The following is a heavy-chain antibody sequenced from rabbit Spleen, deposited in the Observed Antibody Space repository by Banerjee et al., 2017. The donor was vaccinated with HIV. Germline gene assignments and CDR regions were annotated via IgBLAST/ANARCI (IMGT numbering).Heavy chain of an antibody. CDR1: GLDFSGDSY. J-gene: IGHJ6*01. CDR2: IETDSSGFT. V-gene: IGHV1S40*01. CDR3: ARDTGSSFSSYGMDL. Sequence: QSLEESGGDLVKPGASLTLTCKASGLDFSGDSYDSYMCWVRQAPGKGLEWIACIETDSSGFTYFATWAKGRFTCSKTSSTTVTLQMTSLTVADTATYFCARDTGSSFSSYGMDLWARAPSSPS. D-gene: IGHD8-1*01.